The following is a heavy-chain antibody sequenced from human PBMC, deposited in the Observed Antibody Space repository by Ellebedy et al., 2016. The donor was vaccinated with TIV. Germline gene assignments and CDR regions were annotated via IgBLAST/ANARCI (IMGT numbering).Heavy chain of an antibody. CDR3: ARTPDYYGSGSYGV. D-gene: IGHD3-10*01. CDR2: IIPIFGTA. V-gene: IGHV1-69*13. J-gene: IGHJ6*02. CDR1: GGTFSSYA. Sequence: AASVKVSCKASGGTFSSYAISWVRQAPGQGLEWMGGIIPIFGTANYAQKFQGRVTITADESTSTAYMELSSLRSEDTAVYYCARTPDYYGSGSYGVWGQGTTVTVSS.